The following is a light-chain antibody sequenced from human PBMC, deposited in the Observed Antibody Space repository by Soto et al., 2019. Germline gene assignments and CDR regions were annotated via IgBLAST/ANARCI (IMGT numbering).Light chain of an antibody. J-gene: IGKJ4*01. CDR2: GAS. Sequence: SPATLSVSPGERATLSCRASQSVSRDLAWYQQKPGQAPRLLIYGASSRATGLPARFSGSGSGTEFTLTISSLQSEDFAVYYCQQYNKWPPLTFGGGTKVDIK. V-gene: IGKV3-15*01. CDR1: QSVSRD. CDR3: QQYNKWPPLT.